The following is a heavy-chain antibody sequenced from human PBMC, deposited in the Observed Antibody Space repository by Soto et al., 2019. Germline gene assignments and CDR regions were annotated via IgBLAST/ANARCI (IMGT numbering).Heavy chain of an antibody. D-gene: IGHD3-3*01. V-gene: IGHV3-30-3*01. J-gene: IGHJ4*02. CDR1: GFTFSSYA. Sequence: GGSLRLSCAASGFTFSSYAMHWVRQAPGKGLEWVAVISYDGSNKYYADSVKGRFTISRDNSKNTLYLQMNSLRAEDTAVYYCARSSVVLDFASFDYWGQRTLVTVSS. CDR3: ARSSVVLDFASFDY. CDR2: ISYDGSNK.